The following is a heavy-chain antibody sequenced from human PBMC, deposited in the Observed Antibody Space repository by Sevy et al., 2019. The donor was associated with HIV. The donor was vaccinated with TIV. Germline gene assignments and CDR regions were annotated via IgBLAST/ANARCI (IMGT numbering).Heavy chain of an antibody. CDR2: IAYDGSSE. CDR3: ARDAGYSAVWYPGY. D-gene: IGHD6-19*01. V-gene: IGHV3-30*03. CDR1: AFTFSAHA. Sequence: GGSLRLSCAASAFTFSAHAMHWVRQAPGKGLEWVAVIAYDGSSEYYADSVKGRFTISRDNSINTLYLQIHGLRPDDTAVYYWARDAGYSAVWYPGYWGQGTLVTVSS. J-gene: IGHJ4*02.